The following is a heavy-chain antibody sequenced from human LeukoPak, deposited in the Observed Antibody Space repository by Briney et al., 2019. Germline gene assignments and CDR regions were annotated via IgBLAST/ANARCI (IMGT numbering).Heavy chain of an antibody. CDR1: GDSISSYY. Sequence: PSEPLSLTCTVSGDSISSYYWSWIRKPAGKGLEGLGRIYTSGSNNYNPSLKSRVTMSLDTSKNQFSLKLSSVTAADTAVYYCARGGADSITSPIAYWGQGTLVTVSS. CDR3: ARGGADSITSPIAY. J-gene: IGHJ4*02. D-gene: IGHD2-2*01. CDR2: IYTSGSN. V-gene: IGHV4-4*07.